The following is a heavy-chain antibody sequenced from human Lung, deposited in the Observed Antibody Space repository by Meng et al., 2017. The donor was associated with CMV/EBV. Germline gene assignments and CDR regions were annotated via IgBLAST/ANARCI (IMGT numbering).Heavy chain of an antibody. Sequence: SVXVSXKASGGTSSSYVISWVRQAPGQGLEWMGGIIPILGRANYGQKFQARVTITADKSTSTAHMELSSLRSEDTAAYYCARSRVLSSSPSRPPTYGMDVWXQGTTVTVSS. CDR1: GGTSSSYV. D-gene: IGHD2-2*01. CDR2: IIPILGRA. V-gene: IGHV1-69*10. CDR3: ARSRVLSSSPSRPPTYGMDV. J-gene: IGHJ6*02.